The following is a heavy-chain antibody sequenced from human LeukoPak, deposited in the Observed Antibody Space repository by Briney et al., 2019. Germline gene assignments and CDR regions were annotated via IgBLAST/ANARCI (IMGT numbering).Heavy chain of an antibody. CDR3: VTNGTVTVAGTKFNYFDY. CDR1: GGSISISTYY. J-gene: IGHJ4*02. CDR2: IYHSGST. Sequence: SETLSLTCTVSGGSISISTYYWGWIRQPPGKGLEWIGSIYHSGSTHYNPSLRSRVPMSVDTSKNQFTLKVTAVTAADTAVYYCVTNGTVTVAGTKFNYFDYWGQGALVTVSS. D-gene: IGHD6-19*01. V-gene: IGHV4-39*01.